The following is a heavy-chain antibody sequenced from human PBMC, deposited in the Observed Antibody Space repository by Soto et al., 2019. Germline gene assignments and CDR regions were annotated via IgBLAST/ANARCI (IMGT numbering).Heavy chain of an antibody. CDR1: GDSISSYY. V-gene: IGHV4-59*01. D-gene: IGHD3-22*01. J-gene: IGHJ4*02. Sequence: QVPLQESGPGLVKPSETLSLTCAVSGDSISSYYCMWIRQPPGKGLESIGYLYYGRSANYNPSLKSRVSLSVETSTNQCSRTLSSMTAADTAVYYCALRSMAVVPEYWGQGTLVTVSS. CDR3: ALRSMAVVPEY. CDR2: LYYGRSA.